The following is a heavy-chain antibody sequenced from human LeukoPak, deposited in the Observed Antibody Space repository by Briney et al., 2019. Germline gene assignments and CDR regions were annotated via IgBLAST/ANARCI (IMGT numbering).Heavy chain of an antibody. CDR3: ARLGDYCSSTSCYITFDY. V-gene: IGHV4-39*01. Sequence: PSETLSLTCTVSGGSISSSSYYWGWIRQPPGKGLKWIGSIYYSGSTYYNPSLKSRVTISVDTSKNQFSLKLSSVTAADTAVYYCARLGDYCSSTSCYITFDYWGQGTLVTVSS. CDR2: IYYSGST. J-gene: IGHJ4*02. CDR1: GGSISSSSYY. D-gene: IGHD2-2*02.